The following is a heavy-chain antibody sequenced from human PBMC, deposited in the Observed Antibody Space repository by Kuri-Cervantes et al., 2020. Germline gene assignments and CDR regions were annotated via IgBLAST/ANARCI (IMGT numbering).Heavy chain of an antibody. CDR3: ARGDSSHDTSGYLQ. V-gene: IGHV3-30*02. D-gene: IGHD3-22*01. CDR1: GFTFSSYG. J-gene: IGHJ4*02. CDR2: IRYDGSNK. Sequence: GGSLRLSCAASGFTFSSYGMHWVRQAPGKGLEWVAFIRYDGSNKYYADSVKGRFSVSRDDSKNTLYLQMNSLRPEDTSVYYCARGDSSHDTSGYLQWGQGTLVTVSS.